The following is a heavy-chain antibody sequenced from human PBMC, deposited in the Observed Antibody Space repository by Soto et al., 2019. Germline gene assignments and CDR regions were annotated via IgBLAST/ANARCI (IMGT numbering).Heavy chain of an antibody. CDR3: ARDPVLRFLEWLSPPDY. CDR2: ISAYNGNT. Sequence: ASVKVSCKASGYTFTSYGISWVRQAPGQGLEWMGWISAYNGNTNYAQKLQGRVTMTTDTSTSTAYMELRSLRSDDTAVYYCARDPVLRFLEWLSPPDYWGQGTLVTVSS. D-gene: IGHD3-3*01. V-gene: IGHV1-18*04. CDR1: GYTFTSYG. J-gene: IGHJ4*02.